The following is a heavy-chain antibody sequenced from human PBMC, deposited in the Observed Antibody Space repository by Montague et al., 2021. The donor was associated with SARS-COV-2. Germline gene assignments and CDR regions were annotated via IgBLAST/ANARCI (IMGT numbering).Heavy chain of an antibody. CDR3: ARHGYYETYDAFDI. V-gene: IGHV4-39*01. Sequence: SETLSLTCTVSGGSISSSSYYWGWIRQPPGKGLEWIGSIYYTGSTYYSPSLKGRVTISVDTSKNQFSLKLSSVTAADTAVYYCARHGYYETYDAFDIRGQGTMVTVSS. D-gene: IGHD3-22*01. J-gene: IGHJ3*02. CDR1: GGSISSSSYY. CDR2: IYYTGST.